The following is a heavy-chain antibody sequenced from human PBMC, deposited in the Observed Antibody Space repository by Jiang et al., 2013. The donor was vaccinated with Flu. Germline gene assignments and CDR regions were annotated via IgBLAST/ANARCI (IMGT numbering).Heavy chain of an antibody. Sequence: LLKPSETLSLTCAVYGGSFSGYYWSWIRQPPGKGLEWIGEINHSGSTNYNPSLKSRVTISVDTSKNQFSLKLSSVTAADTAVYYCARGGIAKMDVWGQGTTVTVSS. CDR3: ARGGIAKMDV. CDR2: INHSGST. V-gene: IGHV4-34*01. D-gene: IGHD6-13*01. J-gene: IGHJ6*02. CDR1: GGSFSGYY.